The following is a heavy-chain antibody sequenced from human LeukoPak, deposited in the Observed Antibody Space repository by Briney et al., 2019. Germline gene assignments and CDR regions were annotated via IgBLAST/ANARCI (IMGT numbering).Heavy chain of an antibody. CDR1: GGFISSSSYN. CDR2: IYYSGNT. Sequence: SETLSLTCTVSGGFISSSSYNWGWIRQPPGKGLEWIGSIYYSGNTYYNPSLKSRVTISVDTSKNQFSLKLSSVTAADTAVYYCARHVTTVVTPLAYWGQGTLVTVSS. V-gene: IGHV4-39*01. D-gene: IGHD4-23*01. CDR3: ARHVTTVVTPLAY. J-gene: IGHJ4*02.